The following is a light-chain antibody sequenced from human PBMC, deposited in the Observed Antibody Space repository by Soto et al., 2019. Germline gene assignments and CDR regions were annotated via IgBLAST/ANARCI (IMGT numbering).Light chain of an antibody. V-gene: IGKV4-1*01. CDR1: QSVLNSSNNKNY. Sequence: DIVVTQSPDSLPVSLGEMATMNCKCSQSVLNSSNNKNYLAWYQQKPGQPPKXLIYRASTRESGVPDRFSGSGSGTDFTLTISSLQAEDVELYYCQQYYSDPISFGQGTRLEIK. CDR2: RAS. CDR3: QQYYSDPIS. J-gene: IGKJ5*01.